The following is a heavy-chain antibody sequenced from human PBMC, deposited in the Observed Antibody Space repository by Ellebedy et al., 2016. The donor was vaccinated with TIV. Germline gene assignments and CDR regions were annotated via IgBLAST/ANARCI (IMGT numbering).Heavy chain of an antibody. Sequence: GGSLRLSCAASGLSFSQASMNWVRQAPGKGLEWVGRIKSTIDGGTTDYAASVQGRFTLSRDDSKDTLYLQMNSLQVEDTAVYYCSRDFVGYDYSQYGPQPTYLYFGLDVWGQGTTVIVSS. CDR1: GLSFSQAS. J-gene: IGHJ6*02. D-gene: IGHD3-16*01. CDR3: SRDFVGYDYSQYGPQPTYLYFGLDV. CDR2: IKSTIDGGTT. V-gene: IGHV3-15*07.